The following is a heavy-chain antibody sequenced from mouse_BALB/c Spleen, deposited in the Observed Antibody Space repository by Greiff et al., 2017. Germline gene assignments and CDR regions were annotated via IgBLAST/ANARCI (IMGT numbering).Heavy chain of an antibody. D-gene: IGHD1-1*01. CDR3: ASYYGSSYHY. J-gene: IGHJ2*01. CDR1: GFNIKDYY. Sequence: VQLQQSGAELVRPGALVKLSCKASGFNIKDYYMHWVKQRPEQGLAWIGWIDPENGNTIYDPKFQGKASITADTSSNTAYLQLSSLTSEDTAVYYCASYYGSSYHYWGQGTTLTVSS. V-gene: IGHV14-1*02. CDR2: IDPENGNT.